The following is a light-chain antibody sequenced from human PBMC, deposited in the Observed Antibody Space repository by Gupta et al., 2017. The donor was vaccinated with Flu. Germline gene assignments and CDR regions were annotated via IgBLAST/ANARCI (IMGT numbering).Light chain of an antibody. J-gene: IGKJ2*01. V-gene: IGKV1-39*01. Sequence: DIQLTQSPSSLSASVGDTVTISCRAGQSISSYLNWFQLKPGKAPTLLIYGVSNLQSGVPSRFSGGRSGTDFTLTITSLQPEDFGTYVCQQSYSFPRTFGLGTKLDIK. CDR2: GVS. CDR1: QSISSY. CDR3: QQSYSFPRT.